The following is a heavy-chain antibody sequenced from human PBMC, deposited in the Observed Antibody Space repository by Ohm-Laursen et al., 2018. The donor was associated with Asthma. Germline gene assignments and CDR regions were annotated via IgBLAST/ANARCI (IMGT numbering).Heavy chain of an antibody. V-gene: IGHV1-18*04. CDR1: GYTFTDYG. Sequence: ASVKVSCKASGYTFTDYGISWVRQAPGQGLEWMGWISAKNGNTDFTQKLQGRVTLTTDTSTSTAYVEVRSLTSDDTAVYYCARVSCNDDICYSLFYNWGQGTLVTVSS. CDR3: ARVSCNDDICYSLFYN. D-gene: IGHD2-15*01. J-gene: IGHJ4*02. CDR2: ISAKNGNT.